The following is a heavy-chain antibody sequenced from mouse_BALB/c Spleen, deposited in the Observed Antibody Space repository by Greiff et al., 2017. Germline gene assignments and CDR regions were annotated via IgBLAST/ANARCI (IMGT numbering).Heavy chain of an antibody. J-gene: IGHJ1*01. V-gene: IGHV6-6*02. CDR3: TPSYWYFDV. CDR1: GFTFSNYW. Sequence: EVQRVESGGGLVQPGGSMKLSCVASGFTFSNYWMNWVRQSPEKGLEWVAEIRLKSNNYATHYAESVKGRFTISRDDSKSSVYLQMNNLRAEDTGIYYCTPSYWYFDVWGAGTTVTVSS. CDR2: IRLKSNNYAT.